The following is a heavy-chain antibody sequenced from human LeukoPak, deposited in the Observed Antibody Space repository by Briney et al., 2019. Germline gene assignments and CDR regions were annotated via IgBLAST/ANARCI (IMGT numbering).Heavy chain of an antibody. CDR3: AKGAAYYHILTGYYF. CDR1: GFTFSSYA. Sequence: VGSLRLSCAASGFTFSSYAMSWVRQAPGKGLEWVSAISGSGGSTYYADSVKGRFTISRDNSKNTLYLQMNSLRAEDTAVYYCAKGAAYYHILTGYYFWGQGTLVTVSS. J-gene: IGHJ4*02. D-gene: IGHD3-9*01. CDR2: ISGSGGST. V-gene: IGHV3-23*01.